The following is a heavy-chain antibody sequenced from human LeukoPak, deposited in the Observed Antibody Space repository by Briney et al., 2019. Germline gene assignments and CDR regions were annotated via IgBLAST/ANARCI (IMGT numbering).Heavy chain of an antibody. D-gene: IGHD6-6*01. J-gene: IGHJ6*02. Sequence: ASVKVSCKASVYTFTGYYMHWVRQAPGQGLEWMGWINPNSGGTNYAQKFQGRVTMTRDTSISTAYMELSRLRSDDTAVYYCAGGLKSAQYYYGMDVWGQGTTVTVSS. CDR1: VYTFTGYY. V-gene: IGHV1-2*02. CDR2: INPNSGGT. CDR3: AGGLKSAQYYYGMDV.